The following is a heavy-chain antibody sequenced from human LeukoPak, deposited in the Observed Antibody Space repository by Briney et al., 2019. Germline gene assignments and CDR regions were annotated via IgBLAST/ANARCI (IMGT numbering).Heavy chain of an antibody. Sequence: SETLSLTCTVSGGSINSISYYWDWIRQPPGKGLEWIGSIYKNGNTYYNPSLKSRVTISVDTSKNQFSLKLSSVTAADTAVYYCARDRFWFGELSHYYYMDVWGKGTTVTVSS. CDR2: IYKNGNT. D-gene: IGHD3-10*01. V-gene: IGHV4-39*07. CDR3: ARDRFWFGELSHYYYMDV. J-gene: IGHJ6*03. CDR1: GGSINSISYY.